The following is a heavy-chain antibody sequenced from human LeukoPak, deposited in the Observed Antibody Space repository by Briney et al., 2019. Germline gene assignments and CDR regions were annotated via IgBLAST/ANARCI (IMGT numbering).Heavy chain of an antibody. D-gene: IGHD6-19*01. CDR2: INWNGGST. CDR1: GFTFDDYG. CDR3: ARGSRPGYSSGWYEDY. J-gene: IGHJ4*02. Sequence: GGSLRLSCAASGFTFDDYGMSWVRQAPGKGLEWVSGINWNGGSTGYADSVKGRFTISRDNSKNTLYLQMNSLRAEDTAVYYCARGSRPGYSSGWYEDYWGQGTLVTVSS. V-gene: IGHV3-20*04.